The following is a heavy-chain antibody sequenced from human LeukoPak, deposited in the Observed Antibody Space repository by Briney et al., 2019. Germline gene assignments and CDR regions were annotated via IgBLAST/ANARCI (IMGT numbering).Heavy chain of an antibody. CDR2: IAYDGSRA. V-gene: IGHV3-33*01. CDR1: GFTFGGYG. D-gene: IGHD1-14*01. J-gene: IGHJ4*02. CDR3: TRYNNDHFDY. Sequence: GGSLRLSCAGSGFTFGGYGMHWFRQTPGKGLEWVAVIAYDGSRAFYADSVKGRFTISRDNSKNTMSVQMKDLRAEDTAVYYCTRYNNDHFDYWGQGTLVTVSS.